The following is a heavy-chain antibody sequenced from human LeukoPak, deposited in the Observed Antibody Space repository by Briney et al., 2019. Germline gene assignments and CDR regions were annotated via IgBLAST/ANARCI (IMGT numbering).Heavy chain of an antibody. CDR2: IYYSGST. J-gene: IGHJ4*02. CDR3: AGISSWDGVAFDY. Sequence: SETLSLTCTVSGGSISGYYWRWIRQPPGKGLEWIGYIYYSGSTYYNPSLKSRVTISVDTSKNQSSLKLSSVTAADTAVYYCAGISSWDGVAFDYWGQGTLVTVSS. D-gene: IGHD6-13*01. V-gene: IGHV4-59*06. CDR1: GGSISGYY.